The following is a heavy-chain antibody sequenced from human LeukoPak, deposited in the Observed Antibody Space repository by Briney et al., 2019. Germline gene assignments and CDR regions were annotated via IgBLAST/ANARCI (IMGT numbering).Heavy chain of an antibody. CDR2: TYYRSKWYN. CDR3: ARDSNVDTAGSAAFDI. Sequence: SQTLSLTCAISGDSVSSNSAAWNWIKQSPSRGLEWLGRTYYRSKWYNDYAVSVKSRITINPDTSKNQFSLQLNSVTPEDTAVYYCARDSNVDTAGSAAFDIWGQGTMVTVSS. V-gene: IGHV6-1*01. D-gene: IGHD5-18*01. J-gene: IGHJ3*02. CDR1: GDSVSSNSAA.